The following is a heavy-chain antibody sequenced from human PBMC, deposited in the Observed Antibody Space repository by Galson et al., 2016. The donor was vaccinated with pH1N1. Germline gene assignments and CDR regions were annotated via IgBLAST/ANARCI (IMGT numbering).Heavy chain of an antibody. J-gene: IGHJ4*02. CDR3: ARSSTGYFDY. D-gene: IGHD2-2*01. CDR2: IYYSGST. V-gene: IGHV4-61*08. Sequence: ETLSLTCTVSGASVTRGDSYWSWIRQPPGKGLEWIGYIYYSGSTNYNPSLRSRVTISVDTSKNQFSLKLSSVTAADTAVYHCARSSTGYFDYWGQGTLVTVSS. CDR1: GASVTRGDSY.